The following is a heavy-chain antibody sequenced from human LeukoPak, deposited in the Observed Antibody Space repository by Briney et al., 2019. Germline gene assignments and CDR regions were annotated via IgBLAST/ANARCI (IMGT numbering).Heavy chain of an antibody. D-gene: IGHD3-10*01. Sequence: GASVKVSCKASGYTFSTYGISWARQAPGQGLEWMGWISPYNGNTKYAQKFQGRVTMTTDTSTSTAYMDLRSLRSDDTAMYYCARVPNMVRGIIPPYYYYYMDVWGKGTTVTISS. CDR1: GYTFSTYG. J-gene: IGHJ6*03. CDR2: ISPYNGNT. V-gene: IGHV1-18*01. CDR3: ARVPNMVRGIIPPYYYYYMDV.